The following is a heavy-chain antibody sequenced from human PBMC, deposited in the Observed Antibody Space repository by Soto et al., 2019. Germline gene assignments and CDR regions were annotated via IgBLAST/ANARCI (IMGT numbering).Heavy chain of an antibody. Sequence: SETLSLTCAVYGGSFSGYYCSWIRQPPWKGLEWIGEINHSGSTNYNPSLKSRVTISVDASKNQFSLKLSSVTAADTAVYYCARGPRGLWKDFDYSGQGTLVPVCS. V-gene: IGHV4-34*01. CDR2: INHSGST. CDR3: ARGPRGLWKDFDY. CDR1: GGSFSGYY. J-gene: IGHJ4*02. D-gene: IGHD2-21*01.